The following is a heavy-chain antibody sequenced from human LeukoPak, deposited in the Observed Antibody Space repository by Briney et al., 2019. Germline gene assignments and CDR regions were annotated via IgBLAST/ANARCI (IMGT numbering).Heavy chain of an antibody. Sequence: ASVKVSCKTSGYTFGNYGITWERQAPGQGLEWMGWISVHDVHTNYAEKFQGRVTMTADTSTNTAYMELTSLTSDDTAVYYCARYGCNSLACYEDYWGQGTLVTVSS. CDR1: GYTFGNYG. J-gene: IGHJ4*02. CDR2: ISVHDVHT. CDR3: ARYGCNSLACYEDY. D-gene: IGHD2-15*01. V-gene: IGHV1-18*01.